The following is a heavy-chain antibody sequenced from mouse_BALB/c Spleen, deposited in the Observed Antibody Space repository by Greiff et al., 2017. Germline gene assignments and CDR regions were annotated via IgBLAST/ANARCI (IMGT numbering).Heavy chain of an antibody. CDR2: IWAGGST. Sequence: VQLQQSGPGLVAPSQSLSITCTVSGFSLTSYGVHWVRQPPGKGLEWLGVIWAGGSTNYNSALMSRLSISKDNSKSQVFLKMNSLQTDDTAMYYCARANGNYEGGWFAYWGQGTLVTVSA. J-gene: IGHJ3*01. V-gene: IGHV2-9*02. CDR3: ARANGNYEGGWFAY. D-gene: IGHD2-1*01. CDR1: GFSLTSYG.